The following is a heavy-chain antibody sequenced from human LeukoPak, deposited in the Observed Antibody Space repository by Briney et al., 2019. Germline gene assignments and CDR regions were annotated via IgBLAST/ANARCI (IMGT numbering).Heavy chain of an antibody. D-gene: IGHD5-12*01. J-gene: IGHJ4*02. CDR3: VRDGGVSGYDLLDY. CDR2: INQDGSKE. V-gene: IGHV3-7*01. CDR1: GFIFSNYW. Sequence: GGSLRLSRTASGFIFSNYWMTWVRQAPGKGLEWVAQINQDGSKEYYMDSVKARFTISRDNAKNSLSLQMNSLRAEDTAVYYCVRDGGVSGYDLLDYWGQGTLVTVSS.